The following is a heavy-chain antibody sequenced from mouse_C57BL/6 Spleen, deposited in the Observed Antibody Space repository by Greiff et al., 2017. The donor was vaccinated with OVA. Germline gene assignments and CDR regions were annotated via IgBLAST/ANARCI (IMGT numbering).Heavy chain of an antibody. CDR2: ISYDGSN. Sequence: DVQLQESGPGLVKPSQSLSLTCSVTGYSITSGYYWNWIRQFPGNKLEWMGYISYDGSNNYNPSLKNRISITCDTSKNQFFLKLNSVTTEDTATYYCARGREFITFDYWGQGTTLTVSS. D-gene: IGHD1-1*01. CDR3: ARGREFITFDY. J-gene: IGHJ2*01. CDR1: GYSITSGYY. V-gene: IGHV3-6*01.